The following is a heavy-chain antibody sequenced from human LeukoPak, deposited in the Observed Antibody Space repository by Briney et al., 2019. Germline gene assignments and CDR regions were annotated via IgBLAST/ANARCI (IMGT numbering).Heavy chain of an antibody. D-gene: IGHD1-26*01. CDR3: ARSKWELLGDAFDI. CDR1: GFTFSSYA. CDR2: ISSSSSYI. V-gene: IGHV3-21*01. Sequence: GGSLRLSCAASGFTFSSYAMSWVRQAPGKGLEWVSSISSSSSYIYYADSVKGRFTISRDNAKNSLYLQMNSLRAEDTAVYYCARSKWELLGDAFDIWGQGTMVTVSS. J-gene: IGHJ3*02.